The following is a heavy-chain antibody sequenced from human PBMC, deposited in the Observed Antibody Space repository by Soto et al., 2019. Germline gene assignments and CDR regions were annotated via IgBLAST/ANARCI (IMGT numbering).Heavy chain of an antibody. D-gene: IGHD3-9*01. V-gene: IGHV1-3*01. CDR2: INAGNGNT. J-gene: IGHJ4*02. CDR1: GYTFTSYA. Sequence: QVQPVQSGAEVKKPGASVKVSCKASGYTFTSYAMHWVRQAPGQRLEWMGWINAGNGNTKYSQKFQGRVTITRDTSASTAYMELSSLRSEDTAVYYCARSTGYYFIDYWGQGTLVNVSS. CDR3: ARSTGYYFIDY.